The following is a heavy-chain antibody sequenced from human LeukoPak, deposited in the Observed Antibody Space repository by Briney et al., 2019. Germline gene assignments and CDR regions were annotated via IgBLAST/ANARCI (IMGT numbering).Heavy chain of an antibody. CDR3: ARHPFYGRFAFDV. V-gene: IGHV4-59*08. Sequence: SETLSLTCTVSGGSISSYYWSWIRQPPGKGLEWIGYIYYSGSTNYNPSLKSRVTISVDTSKNQFSLKLSSVTAADTAVYYCARHPFYGRFAFDVWGQGTMVTVSS. CDR2: IYYSGST. CDR1: GGSISSYY. J-gene: IGHJ3*01. D-gene: IGHD2/OR15-2a*01.